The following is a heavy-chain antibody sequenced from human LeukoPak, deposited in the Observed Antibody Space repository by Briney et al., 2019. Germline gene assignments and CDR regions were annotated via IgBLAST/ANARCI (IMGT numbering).Heavy chain of an antibody. Sequence: GGSLRLSCAASGFTFNAHTMHWVRQAPGKGLEWVSAIVSSSSYISYADSVKGRVTTSRDNAQNSLYLQMDSLTAEDTAVYYCAIDGMATTPYAFDIWGQGTTVTVSS. CDR2: IVSSSSYI. CDR1: GFTFNAHT. V-gene: IGHV3-21*01. D-gene: IGHD5-24*01. J-gene: IGHJ3*02. CDR3: AIDGMATTPYAFDI.